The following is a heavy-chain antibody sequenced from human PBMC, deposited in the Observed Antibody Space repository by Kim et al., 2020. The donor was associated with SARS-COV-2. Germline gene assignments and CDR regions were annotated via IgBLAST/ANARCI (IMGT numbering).Heavy chain of an antibody. CDR2: IYYTGSA. V-gene: IGHV4-39*01. J-gene: IGHJ4*02. Sequence: SETLSLTCTVSGDSISSSNNYWGWIRQPPGKGLELIGTIYYTGSAYYTPSLKSRVTMSVDASKNQFSLKLSSLTAADTAVYYCARQVVDTAMVDWGQGSL. CDR1: GDSISSSNNY. CDR3: ARQVVDTAMVD. D-gene: IGHD5-18*01.